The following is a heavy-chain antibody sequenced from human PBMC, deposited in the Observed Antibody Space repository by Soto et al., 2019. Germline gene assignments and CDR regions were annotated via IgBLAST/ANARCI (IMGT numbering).Heavy chain of an antibody. D-gene: IGHD5-18*01. V-gene: IGHV3-30*18. CDR2: ISYDGSNK. Sequence: GGSLRLSCAASGFTFSSYGMHWVRQAPGKGLEWVAVISYDGSNKYYADSVKGRFTISRDNSKNTLYLQMNSLRAEDTAVYYCAKGPTDLYSYGPFGYFDYWGQGTLVTVSS. J-gene: IGHJ4*02. CDR1: GFTFSSYG. CDR3: AKGPTDLYSYGPFGYFDY.